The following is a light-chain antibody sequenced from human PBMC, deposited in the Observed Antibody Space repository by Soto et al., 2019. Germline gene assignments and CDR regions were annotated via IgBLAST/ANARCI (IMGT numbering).Light chain of an antibody. CDR3: CSYTATESVV. CDR2: EVN. V-gene: IGLV2-23*02. Sequence: QSALTQPASVSGSTGQSITISCTGSNSDIGKYDFVSWYQQHPGKVPKFLIYEVNKRPSGVSHRFSGSKSANTASLTISGLQAEDEADYYCCSYTATESVVFGGGTKVTVL. CDR1: NSDIGKYDF. J-gene: IGLJ2*01.